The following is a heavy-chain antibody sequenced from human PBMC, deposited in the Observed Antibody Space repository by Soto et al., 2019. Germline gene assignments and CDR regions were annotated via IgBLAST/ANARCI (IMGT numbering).Heavy chain of an antibody. Sequence: PGGPLRVSCVGSGVTFSTYSINCVRQAPGKGLEWVSSISSRSGIYYADSVKGRFTISRDNAKNSVSLQMNSLRAEDTAVYYCAREYTAWPLAYGLDVWGQGTTVTVSS. CDR2: ISSRSGI. CDR1: GVTFSTYS. CDR3: AREYTAWPLAYGLDV. D-gene: IGHD2-2*02. V-gene: IGHV3-21*01. J-gene: IGHJ6*02.